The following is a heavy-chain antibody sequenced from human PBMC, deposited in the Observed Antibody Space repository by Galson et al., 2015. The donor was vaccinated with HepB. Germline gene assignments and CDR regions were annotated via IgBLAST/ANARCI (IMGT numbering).Heavy chain of an antibody. D-gene: IGHD2-2*01. CDR2: INPNSGGT. Sequence: SVKVSCKASGYTFTGYYMHWVRQAPGQGLEWMGRINPNSGGTNYAQKFQGRVTMTRDTSISTAYMELSRPRSDDTAVYYCARDREPAKRYCSSTSCYAGGWFDPWGQGTLVTVSS. CDR3: ARDREPAKRYCSSTSCYAGGWFDP. V-gene: IGHV1-2*06. J-gene: IGHJ5*02. CDR1: GYTFTGYY.